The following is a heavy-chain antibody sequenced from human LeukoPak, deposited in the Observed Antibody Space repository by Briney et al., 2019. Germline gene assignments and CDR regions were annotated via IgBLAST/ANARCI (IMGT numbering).Heavy chain of an antibody. CDR3: ALPRYDYSNLDY. D-gene: IGHD4-11*01. V-gene: IGHV1-2*02. J-gene: IGHJ4*02. CDR2: INPNSGGT. Sequence: ASVKVSCKASGYTFTGYYMHWVRQAPGQGLEWMGWINPNSGGTNYAQKFQGRVTMTRDTSISTAYMELSRLRSDDTAVYYCALPRYDYSNLDYWGQGTLVTVSS. CDR1: GYTFTGYY.